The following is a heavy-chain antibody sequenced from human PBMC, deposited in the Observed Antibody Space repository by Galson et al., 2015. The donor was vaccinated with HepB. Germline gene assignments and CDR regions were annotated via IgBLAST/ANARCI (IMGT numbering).Heavy chain of an antibody. V-gene: IGHV3-11*06. CDR2: ISSSSSYT. CDR1: GFTFSDYY. J-gene: IGHJ6*02. Sequence: SLRLSCAASGFTFSDYYMSWIRQAPGKGLERVSYISSSSSYTNYADSVKGRFTISRDNAKNSLYLQMNSLRAEDTAVYYCARRVGYSYGPYYYYGMDVWGQGTTVTVSS. D-gene: IGHD5-18*01. CDR3: ARRVGYSYGPYYYYGMDV.